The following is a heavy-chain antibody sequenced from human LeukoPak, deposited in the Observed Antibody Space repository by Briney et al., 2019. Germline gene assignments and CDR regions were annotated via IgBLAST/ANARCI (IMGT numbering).Heavy chain of an antibody. CDR1: GYTLTELS. D-gene: IGHD6-13*01. CDR3: ATVSLYSSSWSIFDY. V-gene: IGHV1-24*01. CDR2: FDPEDGET. J-gene: IGHJ4*02. Sequence: ASVKVSCKVSGYTLTELSMHWVRQAPGKGLEWMGGFDPEDGETIYAQKFQGRVTMTEDTSTDTAYMELSSLGSEDTAVYYCATVSLYSSSWSIFDYWGQGTLVTVSS.